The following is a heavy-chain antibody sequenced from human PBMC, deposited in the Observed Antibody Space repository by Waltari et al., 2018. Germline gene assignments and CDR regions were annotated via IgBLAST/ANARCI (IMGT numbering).Heavy chain of an antibody. J-gene: IGHJ6*02. Sequence: QVHLQQWGAGLLKPSETLSLTCDIQGGSLSGYCWSWIRQSPGKGLEWIGEINHGGVTNYSPSLRSRVTISMEKSKNQFSLRLTSVTAADTAVYYCARWRGEGSNYIYYFYGLDVWGQGTTVAVSS. CDR3: ARWRGEGSNYIYYFYGLDV. D-gene: IGHD5-12*01. V-gene: IGHV4-34*02. CDR1: GGSLSGYC. CDR2: INHGGVT.